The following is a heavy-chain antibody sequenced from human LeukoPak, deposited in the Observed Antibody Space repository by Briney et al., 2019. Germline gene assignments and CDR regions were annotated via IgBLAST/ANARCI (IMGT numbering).Heavy chain of an antibody. CDR3: ARGRGYSSSWDY. J-gene: IGHJ4*02. V-gene: IGHV1-2*02. Sequence: GASVKVSCKASGYTFTGYYMHWVRQAPGQGLEWMGWINPNSGGTNYAQKFQGRVTMTRDTSISTAYMELRSLRSDDTAVYYCARGRGYSSSWDYWGQGTLVTVSS. CDR1: GYTFTGYY. CDR2: INPNSGGT. D-gene: IGHD6-13*01.